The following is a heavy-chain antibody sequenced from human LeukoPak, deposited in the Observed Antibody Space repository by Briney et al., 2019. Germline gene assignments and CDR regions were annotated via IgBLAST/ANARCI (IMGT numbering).Heavy chain of an antibody. D-gene: IGHD6-6*01. CDR2: INHSGST. CDR1: GGSFSGYY. J-gene: IGHJ4*02. CDR3: ARDVHSSSLVGDFDY. V-gene: IGHV4-34*01. Sequence: SETLSVTCAVYGGSFSGYYWSWIRQPPGKGLEWIGEINHSGSTNYNPALKSRVTISVDTAKKQLSLKLSTVTAADTAVYYCARDVHSSSLVGDFDYWGQGTLVSVFS.